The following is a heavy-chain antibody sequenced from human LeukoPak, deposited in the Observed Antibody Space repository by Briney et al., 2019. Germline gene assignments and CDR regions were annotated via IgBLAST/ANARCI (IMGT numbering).Heavy chain of an antibody. CDR2: ISSTGSYI. CDR3: ARDEITDYMDV. D-gene: IGHD5-24*01. CDR1: GFTFSNYG. V-gene: IGHV3-21*01. Sequence: GGSLRLSCAASGFTFSNYGMNWVRQAPGKGLEWVSSISSTGSYIYYADSLKGRFTISRDNAKNSLYLQMNSLRTEDTAVYYCARDEITDYMDVWGKGTTVTVSS. J-gene: IGHJ6*03.